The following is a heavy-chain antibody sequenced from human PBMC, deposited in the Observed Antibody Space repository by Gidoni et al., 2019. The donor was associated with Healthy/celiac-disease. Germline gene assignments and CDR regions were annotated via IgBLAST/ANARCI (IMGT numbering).Heavy chain of an antibody. CDR3: ASFPYGSGSYLY. V-gene: IGHV3-66*01. Sequence: EVQLVESGGGWVQPGGSLRLSCAASGFTVSCKYLSWVRQAPGKGLEWVSVIYIGGSTYYADSVKGRFTISRDNSKNTLYLQMNSLRAEDTAVYYCASFPYGSGSYLYWGQGTLVTVSS. D-gene: IGHD3-10*01. CDR2: IYIGGST. J-gene: IGHJ4*02. CDR1: GFTVSCKY.